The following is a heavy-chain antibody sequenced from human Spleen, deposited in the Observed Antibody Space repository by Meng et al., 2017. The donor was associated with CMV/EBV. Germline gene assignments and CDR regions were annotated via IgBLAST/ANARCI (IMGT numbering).Heavy chain of an antibody. J-gene: IGHJ4*02. Sequence: VQLHEADPGLVTPSDTVSLTVTGSGGCISSYYWCSSRQPAGKGLEWIRSIYTSGSTNYNPSLKSRVTMSVDTSKNQFALKLSSVTAADTAVYYCAKTGGSYDYWGQGTLVTVSS. CDR2: IYTSGST. V-gene: IGHV4-4*07. CDR1: GGCISSYY. D-gene: IGHD1-26*01. CDR3: AKTGGSYDY.